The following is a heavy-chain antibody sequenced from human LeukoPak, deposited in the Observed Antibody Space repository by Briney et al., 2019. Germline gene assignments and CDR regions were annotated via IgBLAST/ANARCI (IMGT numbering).Heavy chain of an antibody. CDR3: ARAFYWGDNWFDP. J-gene: IGHJ5*02. CDR1: GGSISSGSYY. Sequence: SQTLSLTCTVSGGSISSGSYYWSWIRQPAGKGLEWIGRIYTSGSTNYNPSLKSRVTISVDTSKNQFSLKLSSVTAADTAVYYRARAFYWGDNWFDPWGQGTLVTVSS. CDR2: IYTSGST. D-gene: IGHD3-16*01. V-gene: IGHV4-61*02.